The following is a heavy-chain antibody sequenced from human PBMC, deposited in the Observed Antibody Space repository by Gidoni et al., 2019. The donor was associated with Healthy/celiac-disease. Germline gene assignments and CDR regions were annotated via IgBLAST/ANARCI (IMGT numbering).Heavy chain of an antibody. D-gene: IGHD6-13*01. CDR1: GSTLTDLS. Sequence: QVQLVQSGAEVKKPGASVTVSCQVSGSTLTDLSMHWVRQAPGKGLEWMGGFDPEDGETIYAQKFQGRVTMTEDTSTDTAYMELSSLRSEDTAVYYCATVRLQIAGEYYYYGMDVWGQGTTVTVSS. CDR2: FDPEDGET. V-gene: IGHV1-24*01. J-gene: IGHJ6*02. CDR3: ATVRLQIAGEYYYYGMDV.